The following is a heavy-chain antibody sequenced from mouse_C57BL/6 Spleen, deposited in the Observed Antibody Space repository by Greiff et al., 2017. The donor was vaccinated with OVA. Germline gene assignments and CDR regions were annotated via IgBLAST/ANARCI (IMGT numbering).Heavy chain of an antibody. V-gene: IGHV1-18*01. CDR1: GYTFTDYN. D-gene: IGHD2-4*01. Sequence: EVQLQQSGPELVKPGASVKIPCKASGYTFTDYNMDWVKQSHGKSLEWIGDINPNNGGTIYNEKFKGKATLTVDKSSSTAYMELRSLTSEDTAVYYCSREGRNYDYDGRFAYWSQGTLVTVSA. CDR3: SREGRNYDYDGRFAY. J-gene: IGHJ3*01. CDR2: INPNNGGT.